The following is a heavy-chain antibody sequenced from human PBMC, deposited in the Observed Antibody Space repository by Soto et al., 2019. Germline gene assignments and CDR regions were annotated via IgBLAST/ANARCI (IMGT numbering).Heavy chain of an antibody. V-gene: IGHV3-23*01. CDR1: GFTFSSYA. Sequence: EVQLLESGGGLVQPGGSQRLSCAASGFTFSSYAMSWVRQGPGNGLEWVTLISGSGGVTDYADSVKGRFTVSRDNSKNTMYLELNSLTAGDTAIYYCAKIHSGSSEDAFDVWGQGTVVTVSS. CDR2: ISGSGGVT. CDR3: AKIHSGSSEDAFDV. J-gene: IGHJ3*01. D-gene: IGHD6-19*01.